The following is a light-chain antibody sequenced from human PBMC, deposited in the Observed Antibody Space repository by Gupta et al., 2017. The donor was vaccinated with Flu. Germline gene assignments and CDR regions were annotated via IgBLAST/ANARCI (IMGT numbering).Light chain of an antibody. J-gene: IGLJ3*02. V-gene: IGLV1-47*01. CDR1: SSNIGSNY. CDR2: RNN. CDR3: AAWDDSLSGVA. Sequence: QSVLTQPPSASRTPGPRVTISCSGSSSNIGSNYVYWYQQLPGAAPKLLIYRNNQRPSGVPDRFSGSKSDTSASLAISGLRSEDESDFYCAAWDDSLSGVAFGGGTKLTVL.